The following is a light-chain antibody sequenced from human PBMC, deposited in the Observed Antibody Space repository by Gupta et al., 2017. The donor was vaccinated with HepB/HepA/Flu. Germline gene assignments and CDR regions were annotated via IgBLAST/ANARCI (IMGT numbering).Light chain of an antibody. V-gene: IGKV2-28*01. CDR2: LGS. CDR3: MQTLETPLT. CDR1: QSLLHSNGYKY. Sequence: DIVMTQSPLSLPVTPGEAASISCRSSQSLLHSNGYKYLDWYLQKPGQAPQLLIFLGSNRASGVPDRFSGSGSGTDFTLKINRVEAEDVGVYYCMQTLETPLTFGGGTKVEIK. J-gene: IGKJ4*01.